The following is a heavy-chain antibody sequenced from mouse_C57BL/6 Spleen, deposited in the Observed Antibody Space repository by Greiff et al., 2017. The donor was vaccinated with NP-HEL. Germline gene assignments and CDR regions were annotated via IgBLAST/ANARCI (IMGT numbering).Heavy chain of an antibody. D-gene: IGHD1-2*01. CDR2: IYPGDGDT. Sequence: VKLMESGAELVKPGASVKISCKASGYAFSSYWMNWVKQRPGKGLEWIGQIYPGDGDTNYNGKFKGKATLTADKSSSTAYMQLSSLTSEDSAVYFCAREPVYGLDYWGQGTTLTVSS. CDR3: AREPVYGLDY. CDR1: GYAFSSYW. J-gene: IGHJ2*01. V-gene: IGHV1-80*01.